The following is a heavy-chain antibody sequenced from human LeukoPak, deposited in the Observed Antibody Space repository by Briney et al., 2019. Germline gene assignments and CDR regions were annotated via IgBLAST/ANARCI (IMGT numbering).Heavy chain of an antibody. CDR3: AREHSSGWPFDY. J-gene: IGHJ4*02. CDR2: IIPIFGTA. CDR1: GGTFSSYA. Sequence: GASVKVYCKASGGTFSSYAISWVRQAPGQGLEWMGGIIPIFGTANYAQKFQGRVTITADESTSTAYMELSSLRSEDTAVYYCAREHSSGWPFDYWGQGTLVTVSS. V-gene: IGHV1-69*13. D-gene: IGHD6-19*01.